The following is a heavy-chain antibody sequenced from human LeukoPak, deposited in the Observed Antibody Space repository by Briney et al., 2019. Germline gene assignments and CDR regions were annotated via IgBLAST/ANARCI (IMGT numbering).Heavy chain of an antibody. D-gene: IGHD1-26*01. V-gene: IGHV5-51*01. CDR3: ARSLEGVSSPFDY. CDR2: IYPGDSDT. Sequence: GESLKISCKVSGYTFSTYWIAWVRQMPGKGLEWMGIIYPGDSDTRYSPSFQGQVTISADKSISTAYLQWSSLKASDTAMYYCARSLEGVSSPFDYWGQGTLVTVSS. J-gene: IGHJ4*02. CDR1: GYTFSTYW.